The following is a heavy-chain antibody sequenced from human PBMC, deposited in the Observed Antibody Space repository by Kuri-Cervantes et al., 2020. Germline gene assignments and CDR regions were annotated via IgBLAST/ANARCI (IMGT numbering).Heavy chain of an antibody. Sequence: SETLSLTCTVSGGSISSSNWWSWVRQPPGKGLEWIGEIYHSGSTNYNPSLKSRVTISVDTSKNQFSLKLSSVTAADTAVYYCARPSSWYYFDYWGQGTLVTVSS. CDR3: ARPSSWYYFDY. V-gene: IGHV4-4*02. J-gene: IGHJ4*02. D-gene: IGHD6-13*01. CDR1: GGSISSSNW. CDR2: IYHSGST.